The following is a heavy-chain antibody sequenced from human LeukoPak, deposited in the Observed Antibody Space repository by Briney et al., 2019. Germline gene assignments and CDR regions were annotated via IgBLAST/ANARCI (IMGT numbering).Heavy chain of an antibody. Sequence: PWGSLRLSCAASGFTFSSYWMHWVRQAPGRGLVWVSRINGDGSGTSYADSVKGRFTISRDNAKNSLYLQVNSLRAEDTAVYYCADLRPPRYWGQGTLVTVSS. CDR2: INGDGSGT. D-gene: IGHD1-14*01. V-gene: IGHV3-74*01. CDR3: ADLRPPRY. J-gene: IGHJ4*02. CDR1: GFTFSSYW.